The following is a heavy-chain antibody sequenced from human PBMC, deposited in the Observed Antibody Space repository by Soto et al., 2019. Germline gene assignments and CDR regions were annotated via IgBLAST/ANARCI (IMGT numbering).Heavy chain of an antibody. Sequence: GGSRRLSCAASGFTLSDYNMNWVRQAPGKGLEWISFISGTSHNIYYADSVKGRFTISRDNAKNSLYLQMNSLRDEDTAMYYCARRSNSGYNFFDYWGQGTLVTVAS. V-gene: IGHV3-48*02. D-gene: IGHD3-22*01. J-gene: IGHJ4*02. CDR1: GFTLSDYN. CDR3: ARRSNSGYNFFDY. CDR2: ISGTSHNI.